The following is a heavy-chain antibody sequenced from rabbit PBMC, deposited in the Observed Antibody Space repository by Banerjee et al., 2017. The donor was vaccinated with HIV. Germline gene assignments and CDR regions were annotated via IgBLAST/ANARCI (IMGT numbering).Heavy chain of an antibody. V-gene: IGHV1S45*01. CDR3: ARDRDWTLDL. CDR1: GFDFSSSYW. D-gene: IGHD4-2*01. J-gene: IGHJ4*01. Sequence: QEQLEESGGDLVKPEGSLTLTCTASGFDFSSSYWICWVRQAPGKGLEWIGTIYAGSSGSAYYASWVNGRFTISKTSSTTVTLQMTSLTAADTATYFCARDRDWTLDLWGQGTLVTVS. CDR2: IYAGSSGSA.